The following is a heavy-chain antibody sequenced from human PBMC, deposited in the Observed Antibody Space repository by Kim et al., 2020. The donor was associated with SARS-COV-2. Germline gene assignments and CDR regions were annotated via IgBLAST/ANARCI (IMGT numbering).Heavy chain of an antibody. Sequence: FSPALKSRLIISLYASKNQFSLQLSSVTAADTAVYYCARGIVVAGSYYFDYWAQGTLVTVSS. CDR3: ARGIVVAGSYYFDY. J-gene: IGHJ4*02. V-gene: IGHV4-31*02. D-gene: IGHD3-22*01.